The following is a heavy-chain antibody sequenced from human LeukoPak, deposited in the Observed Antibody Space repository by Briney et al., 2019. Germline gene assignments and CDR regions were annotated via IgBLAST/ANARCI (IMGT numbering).Heavy chain of an antibody. CDR3: ARSGIAVAGSDY. J-gene: IGHJ4*02. CDR1: GYTFTGYY. CDR2: IDPNSGGT. D-gene: IGHD6-19*01. V-gene: IGHV1-2*02. Sequence: ASVKVSCKASGYTFTGYYMHWVRQAPGQGLEWMGWIDPNSGGTNYAQKFQGRVTMTRDTSISTAYMELSRLRSDDTAVYYCARSGIAVAGSDYWGQGTLVTVSS.